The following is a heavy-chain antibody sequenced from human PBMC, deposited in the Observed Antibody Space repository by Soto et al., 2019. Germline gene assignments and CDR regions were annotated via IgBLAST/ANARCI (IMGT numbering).Heavy chain of an antibody. CDR3: ARPPPRRGYSGYGRYMDV. Sequence: SETLSLTCAVYGGSFSGYYWSWIRQPPGKGLEWIGEINHSGSTNYNPSLKSRVTISVDTSKNQFSLKLSSVTAADTAVYYCARPPPRRGYSGYGRYMDVWGKGTTVTLSS. CDR2: INHSGST. J-gene: IGHJ6*04. D-gene: IGHD5-12*01. CDR1: GGSFSGYY. V-gene: IGHV4-34*01.